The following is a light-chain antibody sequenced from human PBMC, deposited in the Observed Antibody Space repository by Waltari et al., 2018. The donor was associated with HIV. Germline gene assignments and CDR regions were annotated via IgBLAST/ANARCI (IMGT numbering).Light chain of an antibody. J-gene: IGLJ1*01. Sequence: QSVLTQPPSASGAPGQRVTIPCSGSFSNIGRNTVTCYQQLPGTAPRLLIYGSSQRPSGVPDRFSGSRSDTSASLDISGLHSEDEGDYYCAVWDDSLSEYVFATGTKVFVL. CDR2: GSS. CDR1: FSNIGRNT. V-gene: IGLV1-44*01. CDR3: AVWDDSLSEYV.